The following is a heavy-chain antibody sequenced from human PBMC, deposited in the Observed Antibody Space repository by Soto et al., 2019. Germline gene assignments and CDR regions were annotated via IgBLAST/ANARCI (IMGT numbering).Heavy chain of an antibody. V-gene: IGHV4-39*01. CDR3: ARRKGYSSSWYWFDP. J-gene: IGHJ5*02. Sequence: PSETLSLTCTVSGGSISSSSYYWGWIRQPPGKGLEWIGSIYYSGSTYYNPSLKSRVTISVDTSKNQFSLKLSSVTAADTAVYYCARRKGYSSSWYWFDPWGQGTLVTVSS. CDR2: IYYSGST. CDR1: GGSISSSSYY. D-gene: IGHD6-13*01.